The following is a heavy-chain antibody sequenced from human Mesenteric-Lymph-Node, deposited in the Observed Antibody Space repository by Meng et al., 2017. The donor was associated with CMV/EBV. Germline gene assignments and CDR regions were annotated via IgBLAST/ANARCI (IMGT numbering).Heavy chain of an antibody. CDR3: ARGSYRFVDY. CDR2: IYYSGTT. V-gene: IGHV4-61*01. D-gene: IGHD3-16*01. CDR1: GGSISGGSYY. Sequence: CTVSGGSISGGSYYWTWIRQPPGKGLEWIGYIYYSGTTNYNPSLKSRVTISIDTSKNQFSLKLSSVTAADTAVYYCARGSYRFVDYWGQRTLVTVSS. J-gene: IGHJ4*02.